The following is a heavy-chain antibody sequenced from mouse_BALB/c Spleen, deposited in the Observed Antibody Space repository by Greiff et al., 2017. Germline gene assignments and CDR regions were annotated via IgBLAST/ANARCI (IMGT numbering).Heavy chain of an antibody. CDR1: GYTFTSYW. J-gene: IGHJ2*01. D-gene: IGHD2-2*01. CDR2: IDPSDSYT. CDR3: TRGGGYTGYFDY. Sequence: QVQLQQSGAELVKPGASVKMSCKASGYTFTSYWMHWVKQRPGQGLEWIGVIDPSDSYTSYNQKFKGKATLTVDTSSSTAYMQLSSLTSEDSAVYYCTRGGGYTGYFDYWGQGTTLTVSS. V-gene: IGHV1S127*01.